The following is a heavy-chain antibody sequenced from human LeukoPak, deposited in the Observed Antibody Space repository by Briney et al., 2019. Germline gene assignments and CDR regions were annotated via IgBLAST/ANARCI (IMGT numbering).Heavy chain of an antibody. V-gene: IGHV3-15*01. CDR1: GFTFSNAW. CDR3: TTSEKRTHKWFAFDI. Sequence: GGSLRLSCAASGFTFSNAWMSWVRQAPGKGLEWVGRIKSKTDGGTTDYAAPVKGRFTISRDDSKNTLYLQMNSLKTEDTAVYYCTTSEKRTHKWFAFDIWGQGTMVTVSS. CDR2: IKSKTDGGTT. D-gene: IGHD3-22*01. J-gene: IGHJ3*02.